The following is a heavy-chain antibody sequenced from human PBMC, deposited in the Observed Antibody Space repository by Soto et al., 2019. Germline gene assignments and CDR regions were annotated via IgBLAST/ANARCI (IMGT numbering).Heavy chain of an antibody. CDR3: ARSTGSSWYEKQTY. J-gene: IGHJ4*02. CDR2: ISSSSSTI. Sequence: GGSLRLSCAASGFTFSSYSMNWVRQAPGKGLEWVSYISSSSSTIYYADSVKGRFTISRDNAKNSLYLQMNSLRAEDTAVYYCARSTGSSWYEKQTYWGQGTLVTVSS. D-gene: IGHD6-13*01. CDR1: GFTFSSYS. V-gene: IGHV3-48*01.